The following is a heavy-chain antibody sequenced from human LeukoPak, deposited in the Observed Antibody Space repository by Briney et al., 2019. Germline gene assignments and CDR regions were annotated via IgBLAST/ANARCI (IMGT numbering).Heavy chain of an antibody. D-gene: IGHD3-3*01. CDR1: GFTFSSHA. J-gene: IGHJ4*02. V-gene: IGHV3-23*01. Sequence: PGGSLRLSCAASGFTFSSHAMSWVRQTPGKGLEWVSGISGSGGSTHYADSVKGRFTISRDNSKNTLYLQMNSLRAEDTAVYYCANPYEWSFDYWGQGTLVTVSS. CDR2: ISGSGGST. CDR3: ANPYEWSFDY.